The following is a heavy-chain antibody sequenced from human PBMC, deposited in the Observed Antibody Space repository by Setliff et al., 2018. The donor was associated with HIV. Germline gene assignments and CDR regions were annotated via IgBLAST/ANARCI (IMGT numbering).Heavy chain of an antibody. CDR3: ARGEWVIRGDFDH. D-gene: IGHD3-10*01. CDR2: VYASTGHT. Sequence: ASVKVSCKTSGDKFGSFDINWVRQASGQGLEWVGWVYASTGHTAYARKFEGRVTMTWDPSTGIGYMELNSLRADDTAVYYCARGEWVIRGDFDHWGQGTLVTVSS. J-gene: IGHJ4*02. V-gene: IGHV1-8*01. CDR1: GDKFGSFD.